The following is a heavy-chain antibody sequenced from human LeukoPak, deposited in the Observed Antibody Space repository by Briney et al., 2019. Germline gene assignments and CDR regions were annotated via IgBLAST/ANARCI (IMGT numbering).Heavy chain of an antibody. J-gene: IGHJ4*02. Sequence: SETLSLTCSVSGASISPYYWNWIRQPAGKGLEWIGRLYPSGSSDYNPSLKSRVSISVGTSNNQFSLGVTSVTAADTAIYYCARDLSGSLYFDYWGQGILVTVSA. CDR2: LYPSGSS. CDR3: ARDLSGSLYFDY. CDR1: GASISPYY. V-gene: IGHV4-4*07. D-gene: IGHD3-10*01.